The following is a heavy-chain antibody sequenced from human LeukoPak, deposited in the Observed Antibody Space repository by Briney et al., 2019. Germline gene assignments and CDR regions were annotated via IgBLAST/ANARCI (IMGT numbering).Heavy chain of an antibody. CDR3: AKPFGYYYDSSGYYYDY. V-gene: IGHV3-30*02. Sequence: GGSLRLSCAASGFPFSSYGMHWVRQAPGKGLEWVAFIPYDGSDKFYADSVKGRFTISRDNSKNTLYLQMNSLRAEDTAVYYCAKPFGYYYDSSGYYYDYWGQGTLVTVSS. CDR2: IPYDGSDK. J-gene: IGHJ4*02. CDR1: GFPFSSYG. D-gene: IGHD3-22*01.